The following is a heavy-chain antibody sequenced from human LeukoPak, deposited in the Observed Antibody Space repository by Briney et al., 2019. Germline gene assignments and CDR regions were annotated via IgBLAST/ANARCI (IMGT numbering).Heavy chain of an antibody. CDR1: GGSISGYY. D-gene: IGHD3-22*01. CDR2: IHYSGNT. V-gene: IGHV4-59*08. Sequence: SETLSLTCTVSGGSISGYYWSWIRQPPGKGLEWIAYIHYSGNTNYNPSLKNRVTVSVDTSKTQFSLRLSSVTAADTAVYYCARLETYDSTLDYWGQGTLVTVSS. CDR3: ARLETYDSTLDY. J-gene: IGHJ4*02.